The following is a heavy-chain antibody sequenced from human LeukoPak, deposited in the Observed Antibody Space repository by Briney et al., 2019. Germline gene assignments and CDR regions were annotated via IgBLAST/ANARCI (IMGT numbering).Heavy chain of an antibody. CDR1: GFTVSSNY. CDR2: IYSGGST. Sequence: PGGSLRLSCAASGFTVSSNYMSWVRQAPGKGLEWVSVIYSGGSTYYADSVKGRFTISRDDSKSIAYLQMNSLKTEDTAVYYCIAEGTTDYWGQGSLVTVSS. V-gene: IGHV3-66*01. J-gene: IGHJ4*02. D-gene: IGHD1-7*01. CDR3: IAEGTTDY.